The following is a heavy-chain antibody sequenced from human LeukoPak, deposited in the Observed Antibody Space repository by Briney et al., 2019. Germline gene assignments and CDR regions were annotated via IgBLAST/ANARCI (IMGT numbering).Heavy chain of an antibody. V-gene: IGHV5-51*01. CDR1: GYSFTSYW. D-gene: IGHD3-3*01. CDR2: IYPGDSDT. CDR3: ARRDFWSGYYENWFDP. Sequence: GESLKISCKGSGYSFTSYWIGWVRQMPGKGLEWMGIIYPGDSDTRYSPSFQGQVTISADKSISTAYLQWSSLKASDTAMYYCARRDFWSGYYENWFDPWGQGTLVTVSS. J-gene: IGHJ5*02.